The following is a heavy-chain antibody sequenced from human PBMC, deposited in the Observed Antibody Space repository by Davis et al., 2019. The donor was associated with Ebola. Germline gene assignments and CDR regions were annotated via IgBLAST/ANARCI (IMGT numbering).Heavy chain of an antibody. J-gene: IGHJ6*02. CDR3: ARDLEYYDFWSGYYSYYYYGMDV. Sequence: GESLKISCAASGFTFSSYGMHWVRQAPGKGLEWVAVIWYDGSNKYYADSVKGRFTISRDNSKNTLYLQMNSLRAEDTAVYYCARDLEYYDFWSGYYSYYYYGMDVWGQGTTVTVSS. CDR2: IWYDGSNK. D-gene: IGHD3-3*01. CDR1: GFTFSSYG. V-gene: IGHV3-33*01.